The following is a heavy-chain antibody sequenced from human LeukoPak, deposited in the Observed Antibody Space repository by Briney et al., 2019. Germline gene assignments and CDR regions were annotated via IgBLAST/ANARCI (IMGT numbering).Heavy chain of an antibody. CDR1: GYSFINYG. J-gene: IGHJ3*02. CDR2: ISVNNGDT. Sequence: ASVKVSCKASGYSFINYGISWVRQAPGQGLEWMGWISVNNGDTNFAQKLQGRVTMTTDTSTGTAYMELRSLRSDDTAVYYCAREGYTSGFPFDIRGQGTMVTVSS. V-gene: IGHV1-18*01. CDR3: AREGYTSGFPFDI. D-gene: IGHD6-19*01.